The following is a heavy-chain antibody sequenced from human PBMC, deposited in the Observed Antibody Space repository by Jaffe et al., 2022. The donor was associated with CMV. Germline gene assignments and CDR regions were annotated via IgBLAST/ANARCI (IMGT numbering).Heavy chain of an antibody. CDR3: ARSQRGWGYYYYGMDV. CDR1: GFSLSTSGMC. Sequence: QVTLRESGPALVKPTQTLTLTCTFSGFSLSTSGMCVSWIRQPPGKALEWLALIDWDDDKYYSTSLKTRLTISKDTSKNQVVLTMTNMDPVDTATYYCARSQRGWGYYYYGMDVWGQGTTVTVSS. V-gene: IGHV2-70*01. CDR2: IDWDDDK. D-gene: IGHD1-26*01. J-gene: IGHJ6*02.